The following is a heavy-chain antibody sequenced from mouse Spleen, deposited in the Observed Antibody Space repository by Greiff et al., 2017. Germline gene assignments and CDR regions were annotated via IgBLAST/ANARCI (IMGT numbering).Heavy chain of an antibody. D-gene: IGHD1-1*01. Sequence: DVKLVVSGGGLVKPGGSLKLSCAASGFTFSSYAMSWVRQTPEKRLEWVASISSGGSTYYPDSVKGRFTIPRVNARNILYLQMSSLMSEDTAMYYCARGGDTTVVAPHDYWGQGTTRTVSS. CDR1: GFTFSSYA. CDR3: ARGGDTTVVAPHDY. V-gene: IGHV5-6-5*01. J-gene: IGHJ2*01. CDR2: ISSGGST.